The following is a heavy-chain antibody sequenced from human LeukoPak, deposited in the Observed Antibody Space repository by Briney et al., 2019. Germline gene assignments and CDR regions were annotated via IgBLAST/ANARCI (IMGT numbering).Heavy chain of an antibody. CDR3: ARGGRFVWLFHQDY. D-gene: IGHD3-9*01. Sequence: GRSLRLSCAASGFTFSSYGMHWVRQAPGKGLEWVAVIWYDGSNKYYADSVKGRFTISRDNPKNTLYLQMNSLRAEDMAVYYCARGGRFVWLFHQDYWGQGTVVTVSS. CDR2: IWYDGSNK. V-gene: IGHV3-33*01. CDR1: GFTFSSYG. J-gene: IGHJ4*02.